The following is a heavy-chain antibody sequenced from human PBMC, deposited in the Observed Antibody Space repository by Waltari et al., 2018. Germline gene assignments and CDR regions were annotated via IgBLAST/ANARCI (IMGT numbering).Heavy chain of an antibody. Sequence: EVRLVESGGGVVRPGGSLRLSCAASGFTFDEYGISWVRQAPGEGWGWVFGVNGKGDRAGYAAPVKGRFTIARDNARNSLYLQMNSRRTEDTALYHCARGGGGFGDYYYYMDVWGKGTTVTVSS. CDR1: GFTFDEYG. CDR2: VNGKGDRA. CDR3: ARGGGGFGDYYYYMDV. J-gene: IGHJ6*03. D-gene: IGHD3-10*01. V-gene: IGHV3-20*01.